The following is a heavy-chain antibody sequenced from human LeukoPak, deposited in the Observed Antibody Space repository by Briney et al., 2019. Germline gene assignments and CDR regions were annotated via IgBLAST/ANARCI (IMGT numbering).Heavy chain of an antibody. CDR3: AREVSMTTVTTNFDY. CDR2: IFSNDEK. J-gene: IGHJ4*02. D-gene: IGHD4-11*01. Sequence: SGPTLVNPTETLTLTCTVSGFSLSNARMGVSWIRQPPGKALKWLAHIFSNDEKSYSTSLKSRLNISKDTSKSQVVLTMTNMDPVDTATYYCAREVSMTTVTTNFDYWGQGTLVTVSS. V-gene: IGHV2-26*01. CDR1: GFSLSNARMG.